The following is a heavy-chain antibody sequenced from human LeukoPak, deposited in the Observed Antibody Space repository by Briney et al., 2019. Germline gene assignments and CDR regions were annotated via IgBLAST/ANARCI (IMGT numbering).Heavy chain of an antibody. V-gene: IGHV1-2*02. CDR3: ASEESSGWYGGEGFDP. D-gene: IGHD6-19*01. J-gene: IGHJ5*02. CDR2: INPNSGGT. Sequence: GASVKVSCKASGYTFTGYYMHWVRQAPGQGLEWMGWINPNSGGTNYAQKFQGRVTMTRDTSISTAYMELSRLRSDDTAVYYCASEESSGWYGGEGFDPWGQGTLATVSS. CDR1: GYTFTGYY.